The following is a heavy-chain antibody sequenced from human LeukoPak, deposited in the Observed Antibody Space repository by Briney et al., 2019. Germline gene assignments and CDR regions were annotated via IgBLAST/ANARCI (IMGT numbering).Heavy chain of an antibody. CDR2: IYPGDSDT. CDR3: ERRGYSGSTHFDS. Sequence: GESLTISWTASGYSFTSYWIAWVRQMPGKGLEWMGLIYPGDSDTRYNPSFQGQVTISADKSISTAYLQWNILKASDTALYYCERRGYSGSTHFDSWGQGTLVTVSS. CDR1: GYSFTSYW. J-gene: IGHJ4*02. D-gene: IGHD1-26*01. V-gene: IGHV5-51*03.